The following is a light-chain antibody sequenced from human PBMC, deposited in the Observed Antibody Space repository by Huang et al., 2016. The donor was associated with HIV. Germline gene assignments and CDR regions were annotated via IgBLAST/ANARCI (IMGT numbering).Light chain of an antibody. V-gene: IGKV3-15*01. CDR1: PSIGSN. Sequence: EIVMTQSPATLSVSPGERATLSCRASPSIGSNLAWYKQRRGQAPRLLIYAASTRATGIPARFSGSGSGTEFTLTVSSLQSEDFAVYYCQQHNSWPRTFGQGTRV. J-gene: IGKJ1*01. CDR3: QQHNSWPRT. CDR2: AAS.